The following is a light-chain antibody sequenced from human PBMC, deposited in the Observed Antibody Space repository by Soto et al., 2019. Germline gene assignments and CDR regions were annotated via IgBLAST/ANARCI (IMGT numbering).Light chain of an antibody. CDR2: DAS. CDR3: QQRNNWPLT. CDR1: PSVSSY. Sequence: ETVLTQSPGTLSLSPGERATLSCRASPSVSSYLAWYQHKPGQAPRLLIYDASNRATGIPARFSGSGSGTDFTLTISSLEPEDSAVYYCQQRNNWPLTFGGGTKVEIK. J-gene: IGKJ4*01. V-gene: IGKV3-11*01.